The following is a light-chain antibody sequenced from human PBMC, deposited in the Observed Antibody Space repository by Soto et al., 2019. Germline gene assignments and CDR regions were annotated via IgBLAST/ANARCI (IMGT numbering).Light chain of an antibody. Sequence: DIQMTQSPSTLSASVGDRVTITCRASQSINYWLAWYQQKPGKAPNLLIYDASILESGVPSRFSGSGSGTEFTLTISSLQPDDFATYYCQQYNSYSPTTFGQGTKV. CDR3: QQYNSYSPTT. J-gene: IGKJ1*01. CDR2: DAS. V-gene: IGKV1-5*01. CDR1: QSINYW.